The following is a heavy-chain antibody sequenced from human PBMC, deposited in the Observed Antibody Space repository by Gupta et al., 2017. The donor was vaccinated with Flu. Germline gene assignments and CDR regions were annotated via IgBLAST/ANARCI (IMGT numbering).Heavy chain of an antibody. CDR2: IYSDGST. D-gene: IGHD1-1*01. V-gene: IGHV3-53*01. CDR3: ARPPVQITEGS. CDR1: GFSVSSDS. Sequence: GFSVSSDSMSWVRQAPGKGLEWVSVIYSDGSTRYADSVKGRFTISRDNSKNTLYLQMNSLRAEDTAVYYCARPPVQITEGSWGQGILVTVSS. J-gene: IGHJ5*02.